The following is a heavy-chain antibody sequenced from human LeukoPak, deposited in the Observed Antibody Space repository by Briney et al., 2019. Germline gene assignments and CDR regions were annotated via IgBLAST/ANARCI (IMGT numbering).Heavy chain of an antibody. V-gene: IGHV3-23*01. CDR2: ISGSGGST. CDR3: AKGLRFLEWLLRHDAFDI. D-gene: IGHD3-3*01. CDR1: GFTFSSYA. Sequence: GGSLRLSCAASGFTFSSYAMSWVRQAPGKGLEWVSAISGSGGSTYYADSVKGRFTISRDNSKNTLYLQMNSLRAEDTAVYYCAKGLRFLEWLLRHDAFDIWGQGTMVTVSS. J-gene: IGHJ3*02.